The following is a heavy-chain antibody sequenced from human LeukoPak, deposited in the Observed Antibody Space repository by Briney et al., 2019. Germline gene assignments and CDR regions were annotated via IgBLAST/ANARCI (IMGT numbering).Heavy chain of an antibody. V-gene: IGHV3-21*06. CDR2: IGPTGSDR. CDR3: ATETNGRHYDY. J-gene: IGHJ4*02. Sequence: GGSLRLSCTTSGLTFSTSGFNWVRQAPGKGLKWVASIGPTGSDRYHADSIKGRFTIFRDNANNFLYLQMDSLRAEDTAVYYCATETNGRHYDYWGQGTLLTVSS. D-gene: IGHD1-14*01. CDR1: GLTFSTSG.